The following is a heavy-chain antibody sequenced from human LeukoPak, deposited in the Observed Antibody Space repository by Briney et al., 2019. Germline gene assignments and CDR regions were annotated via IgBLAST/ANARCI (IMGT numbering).Heavy chain of an antibody. CDR3: ASGKGVYYFGGLDP. D-gene: IGHD3-3*01. CDR1: GFIVTYTY. CDR2: MYAMDGGA. J-gene: IGHJ5*02. V-gene: IGHV3-66*02. Sequence: GGSRRLAWAAAGFIVTYTYMRWVRQTPGEGLGWDSVMYAMDGGAYYGDSVEGRFTISRDPSQNIVYIQMDSLRIEDTGVHFWASGKGVYYFGGLDPWGQGTPVSVAS.